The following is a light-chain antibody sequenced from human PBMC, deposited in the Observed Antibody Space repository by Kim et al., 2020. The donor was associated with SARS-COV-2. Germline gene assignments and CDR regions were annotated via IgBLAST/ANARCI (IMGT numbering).Light chain of an antibody. Sequence: QSALTQPRSVSGSPGQSVTISCIGTSSDVGAFTFVSWYQQHPGKAPKLMIYSMTARPSGVPDRFSGSKTGPTASLTTSGLQAEDEADYYCCSYAGRYSLVCGGGTQLTVL. CDR1: SSDVGAFTF. CDR3: CSYAGRYSLV. V-gene: IGLV2-11*01. J-gene: IGLJ2*01. CDR2: SMT.